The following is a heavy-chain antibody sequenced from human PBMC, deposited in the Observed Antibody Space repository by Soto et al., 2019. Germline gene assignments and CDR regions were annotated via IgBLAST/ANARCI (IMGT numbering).Heavy chain of an antibody. CDR1: GFPFTSYG. CDR3: VGGQYYFGY. V-gene: IGHV3-30*03. Sequence: QVQLVESGGGVVQPGRSLRLSCAASGFPFTSYGMHWVREGPDKGLEWVAIISYDGSDKYYADSVKGRFSISRDNSKNNLYLQMNILSPEAPALYYCVGGQYYFGYRGQGTLVIVSS. CDR2: ISYDGSDK. J-gene: IGHJ4*02. D-gene: IGHD3-10*01.